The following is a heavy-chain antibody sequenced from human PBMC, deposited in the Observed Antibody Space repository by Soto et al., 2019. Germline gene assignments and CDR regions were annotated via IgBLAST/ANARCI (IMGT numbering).Heavy chain of an antibody. CDR3: ARDPLGSTRPHYHHCMDV. J-gene: IGHJ6*02. V-gene: IGHV1-18*04. CDR1: GYTFTSYG. D-gene: IGHD6-6*01. Sequence: ASVKVSCKASGYTFTSYGISWVRQAPGQGLEWMGWISAYNGNTNYAQKLQGRVTMTTDTSTSTAYMELRSLRSDDTAVYYCARDPLGSTRPHYHHCMDVWDPGTTGTVSS. CDR2: ISAYNGNT.